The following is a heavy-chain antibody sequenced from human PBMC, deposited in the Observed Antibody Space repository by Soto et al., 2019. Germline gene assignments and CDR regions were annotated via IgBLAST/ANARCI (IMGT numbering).Heavy chain of an antibody. V-gene: IGHV3-30*18. CDR2: ISYDGSNK. Sequence: GGSLRLSCAASGFTFSSYGMHWVRQAPGKGLEWVAVISYDGSNKYYADSVKGRFTISRDNSKNTLYLQMNSLRAEDTAVYYCAKDWAALTIFLYFDYWGQGTLVTVSS. CDR1: GFTFSSYG. J-gene: IGHJ4*02. D-gene: IGHD3-3*01. CDR3: AKDWAALTIFLYFDY.